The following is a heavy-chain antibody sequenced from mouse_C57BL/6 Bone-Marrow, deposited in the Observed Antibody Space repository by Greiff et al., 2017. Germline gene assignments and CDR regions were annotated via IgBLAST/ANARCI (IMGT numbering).Heavy chain of an antibody. CDR2: IYPGSGST. CDR3: ARHYGGYDACFAD. CDR1: GYTFTSYW. J-gene: IGHJ3*01. D-gene: IGHD2-2*01. Sequence: QVQLQQPGAELVKPGASVKMSCKASGYTFTSYWITWVKQRPGQGLEWIGDIYPGSGSTNYNEKFKSKATLTVDTSSSTAYMQLSSLTSEDSAVYYCARHYGGYDACFADWGQGTLVTVSA. V-gene: IGHV1-55*01.